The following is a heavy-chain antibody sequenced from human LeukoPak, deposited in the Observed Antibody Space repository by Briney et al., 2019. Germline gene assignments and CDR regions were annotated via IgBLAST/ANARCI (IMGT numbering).Heavy chain of an antibody. CDR3: ARDGHYDILTGYFQD. CDR1: GFTFTDYY. Sequence: GGSLRPSCAASGFTFTDYYMSWIRQAPGKGLEWVSYITNTGTTIYYADSVKGRFTISRDNAKNSLYLQMNSLRAEDTAVYYCARDGHYDILTGYFQDWGQGTLVTVSS. CDR2: ITNTGTTI. D-gene: IGHD3-9*01. V-gene: IGHV3-11*01. J-gene: IGHJ1*01.